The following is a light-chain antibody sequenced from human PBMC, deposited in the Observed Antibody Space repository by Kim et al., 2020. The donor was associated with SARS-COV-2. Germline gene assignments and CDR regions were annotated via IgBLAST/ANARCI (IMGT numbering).Light chain of an antibody. CDR2: SNN. CDR3: AAWDERLNGYV. J-gene: IGLJ1*01. CDR1: SSNVGSDT. Sequence: QPVLTQPPSASGTPGQRVTISCSGSSSNVGSDTVSWYQQLPGAAPKVLIHSNNQRPSGVPVRFSGSKSGTSASLAISGLQPEDEADYYCAAWDERLNGYVFGTGTKVTVL. V-gene: IGLV1-44*01.